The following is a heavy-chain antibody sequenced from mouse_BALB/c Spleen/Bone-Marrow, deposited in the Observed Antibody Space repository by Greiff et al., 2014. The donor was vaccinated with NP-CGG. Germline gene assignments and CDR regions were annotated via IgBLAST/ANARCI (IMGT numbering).Heavy chain of an antibody. D-gene: IGHD2-4*01. Sequence: EVQVVESGAELVKPGASVKLSCTASGFNIKDTYMHWVKQRPEQGPEWIGRIDPANGNTKYDPKFQGKATITADTSSNTAYLQLSSLTSEDTAVYYCAGYDYYQAWFAYWGQGTLVTVSA. CDR3: AGYDYYQAWFAY. V-gene: IGHV14-3*02. J-gene: IGHJ3*01. CDR2: IDPANGNT. CDR1: GFNIKDTY.